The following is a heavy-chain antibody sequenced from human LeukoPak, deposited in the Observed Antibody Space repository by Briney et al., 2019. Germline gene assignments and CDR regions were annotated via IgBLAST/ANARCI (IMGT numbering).Heavy chain of an antibody. J-gene: IGHJ4*02. Sequence: GGSLRLSCAASGFTFSSYNMNLVRPASGKGLKWVSSISSSSSYIYYADSVKGRFTISRDNAKNSLYLQMNSLRAEDTAMYYCARQVQEWPGGYWGQGTLVTVSS. CDR1: GFTFSSYN. D-gene: IGHD1-1*01. CDR3: ARQVQEWPGGY. V-gene: IGHV3-21*04. CDR2: ISSSSSYI.